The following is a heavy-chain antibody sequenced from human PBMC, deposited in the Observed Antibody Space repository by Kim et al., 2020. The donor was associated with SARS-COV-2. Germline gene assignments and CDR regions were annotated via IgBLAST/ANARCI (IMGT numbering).Heavy chain of an antibody. D-gene: IGHD3-10*01. V-gene: IGHV3-30*03. Sequence: GGSLRLSCAASGFTFSSYRMHWVRQAPGKGLEWVSVISYGGSNKYYADSVKGRFTISRDNSKNTLNLQMNILRAEDTAVYYCASNRDYYGSGSYILDYWGQGTLVTVSS. CDR1: GFTFSSYR. CDR2: ISYGGSNK. J-gene: IGHJ4*02. CDR3: ASNRDYYGSGSYILDY.